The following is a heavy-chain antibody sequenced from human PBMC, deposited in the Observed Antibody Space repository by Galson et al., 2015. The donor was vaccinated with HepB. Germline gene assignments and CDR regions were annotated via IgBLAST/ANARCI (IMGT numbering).Heavy chain of an antibody. V-gene: IGHV3-66*03. D-gene: IGHD4-17*01. J-gene: IGHJ6*02. CDR2: IYKNGTT. CDR3: ARDQGDDYVNYYYYYGMDV. Sequence: SLRLSCAASVFNISNNYMSWVRQAPGKGLEWVSVIYKNGTTNYADSVKGRFTISRDTSKNKLYLQMNNLRGEDTAVYYCARDQGDDYVNYYYYYGMDVWGQGTTVTVSS. CDR1: VFNISNNY.